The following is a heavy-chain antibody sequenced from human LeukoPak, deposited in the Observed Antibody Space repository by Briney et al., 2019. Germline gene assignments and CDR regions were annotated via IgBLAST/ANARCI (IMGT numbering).Heavy chain of an antibody. D-gene: IGHD4-17*01. CDR1: GYTFATYG. CDR2: ISGYDGNT. J-gene: IGHJ4*02. CDR3: ARTVTTSSYYFDY. V-gene: IGHV1-18*01. Sequence: ASVKVSCKASGYTFATYGVSWVRQAPGQGLEWMGWISGYDGNTNYAQKLRGRVTMTTDTSTSTAYMDLRSLRSDDTALYYCARTVTTSSYYFDYWGQGTLVTVSS.